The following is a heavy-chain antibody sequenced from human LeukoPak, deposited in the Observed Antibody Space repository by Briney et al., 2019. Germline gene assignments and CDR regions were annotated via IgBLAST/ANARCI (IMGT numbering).Heavy chain of an antibody. D-gene: IGHD3-16*01. CDR1: GYTFTSYY. Sequence: ASVKVSCKASGYTFTSYYMHWVRQAPGQGLEWMGLINPTGGSTGYAQRFQGRVTMTRDTSISTAYMELSRLRSDDTAVYYCARVWDPSRSFFDPWGQGTLVTVSS. J-gene: IGHJ5*02. CDR3: ARVWDPSRSFFDP. V-gene: IGHV1-2*06. CDR2: INPTGGST.